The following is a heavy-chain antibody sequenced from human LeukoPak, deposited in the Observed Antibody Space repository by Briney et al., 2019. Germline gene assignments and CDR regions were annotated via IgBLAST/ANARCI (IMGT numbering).Heavy chain of an antibody. J-gene: IGHJ3*02. V-gene: IGHV3-48*04. CDR3: AREYCSGGNCYDASDI. CDR2: ISGSGNTK. CDR1: GFTFSSYW. D-gene: IGHD2-15*01. Sequence: PGGSLRLSCAASGFTFSSYWMHWVRQAPGKGLVWVSYISGSGNTKYYADSVKGRFTISRDNAKNSLSLQMNSLRADDTAIYYCAREYCSGGNCYDASDIWGQGTMVTVSS.